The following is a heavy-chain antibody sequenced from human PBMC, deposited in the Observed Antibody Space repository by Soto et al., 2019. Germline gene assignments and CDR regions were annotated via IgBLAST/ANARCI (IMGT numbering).Heavy chain of an antibody. CDR3: VRNFDGTSSVFDD. J-gene: IGHJ4*02. Sequence: EVQLSESGGGLVQPGGSLRLSCAASGFTFSGYAMNWVRQAPGKGLEWVSGISATGDRTSYADSVRGRFTISRDNYRNTMYVQMNSLRADASAMYYCVRNFDGTSSVFDDWGEGTLVTVSS. CDR2: ISATGDRT. CDR1: GFTFSGYA. V-gene: IGHV3-23*01. D-gene: IGHD1-7*01.